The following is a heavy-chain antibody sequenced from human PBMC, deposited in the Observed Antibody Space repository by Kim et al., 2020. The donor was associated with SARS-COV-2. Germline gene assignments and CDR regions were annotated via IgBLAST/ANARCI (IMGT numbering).Heavy chain of an antibody. CDR1: GFTFSSYA. D-gene: IGHD6-25*01. V-gene: IGHV3-30*04. CDR2: ISYDGSNK. J-gene: IGHJ4*02. CDR3: ASVGLIAAGVFDY. Sequence: GGSLRLSCAASGFTFSSYAMHWVRQAPGKGLEWVAVISYDGSNKYYADSVKGRFTISRDNSKNTLYLQMNSLRAEDTAVYYCASVGLIAAGVFDYWGQGTLVTVSS.